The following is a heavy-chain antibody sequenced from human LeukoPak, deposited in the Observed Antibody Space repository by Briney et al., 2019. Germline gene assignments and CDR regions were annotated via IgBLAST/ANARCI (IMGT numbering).Heavy chain of an antibody. CDR2: ISYDGSNK. J-gene: IGHJ6*04. D-gene: IGHD2-2*02. CDR1: GFTFSSYG. V-gene: IGHV3-30*03. Sequence: PGGSLRLSCAASGFTFSSYGMHWVRQAPGKGLEWVAVISYDGSNKYYADSVKGRFTISRDNSKNTLYLQMNSLRAEDTAVYYCARDGYCNSTSCYTNPGNVWGKGTTVTVSS. CDR3: ARDGYCNSTSCYTNPGNV.